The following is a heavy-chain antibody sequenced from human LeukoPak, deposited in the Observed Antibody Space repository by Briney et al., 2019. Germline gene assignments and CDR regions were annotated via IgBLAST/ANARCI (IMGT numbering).Heavy chain of an antibody. D-gene: IGHD3-3*01. CDR1: GFTFSSYS. Sequence: GGSLRLSCAASGFTFSSYSMNWVRQAPGKGLEWVSYISSSSSTIYYADSVKGRFTISRDNAKNSLYLQMNSLRAEDTAVYYCAREGEYDFWSGMDAFDIWGQGTMVTVSS. V-gene: IGHV3-48*01. CDR2: ISSSSSTI. CDR3: AREGEYDFWSGMDAFDI. J-gene: IGHJ3*02.